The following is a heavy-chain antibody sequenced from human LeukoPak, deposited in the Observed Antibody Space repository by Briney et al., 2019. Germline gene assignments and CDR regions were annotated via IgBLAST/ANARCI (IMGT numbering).Heavy chain of an antibody. D-gene: IGHD6-19*01. CDR3: ARRDFSSGWSFDY. V-gene: IGHV4-4*07. J-gene: IGHJ4*02. CDR1: GGSISSYY. CDR2: IHTSGST. Sequence: PSETLSLTCTVSGGSISSYYWSWIRQPAGKGLEWIGQIHTSGSTNYNPPLKSRVTMSVDTSENQVSLTIRSVTAADTAVYHCARRDFSSGWSFDYWGQGTLVTVSS.